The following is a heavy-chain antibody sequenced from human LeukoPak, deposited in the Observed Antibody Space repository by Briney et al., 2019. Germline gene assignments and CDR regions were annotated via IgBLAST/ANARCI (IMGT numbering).Heavy chain of an antibody. CDR3: ARGCSGGSCINP. CDR1: GYTFTGYY. D-gene: IGHD2-15*01. CDR2: INPDSGGT. Sequence: ASVKVSCKASGYTFTGYYMHWVRQAPGQGLEWMGWINPDSGGTNYAQKFQGRVTMTRDTSISTAYMELSRLRSDDTAVYYWARGCSGGSCINPWGQGTLVTVSS. J-gene: IGHJ5*02. V-gene: IGHV1-2*02.